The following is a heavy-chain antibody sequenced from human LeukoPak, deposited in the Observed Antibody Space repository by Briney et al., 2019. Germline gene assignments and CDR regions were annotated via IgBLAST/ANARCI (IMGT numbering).Heavy chain of an antibody. J-gene: IGHJ3*02. CDR1: GFTFSSYW. V-gene: IGHV3-7*03. CDR2: IKQDGSEK. D-gene: IGHD2-15*01. Sequence: GGSLRLSCAASGFTFSSYWMSWVRQAPGKGLEWVANIKQDGSEKYYVDSVKGRITISRDNAKNSLYLQMNSRRAEDTAVYYCAKDSENLVVVVAATRAFDIWGQGTMVTVSS. CDR3: AKDSENLVVVVAATRAFDI.